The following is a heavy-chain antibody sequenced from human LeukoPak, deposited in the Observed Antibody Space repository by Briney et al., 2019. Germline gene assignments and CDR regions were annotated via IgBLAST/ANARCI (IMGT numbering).Heavy chain of an antibody. J-gene: IGHJ4*02. Sequence: SQTLSLTCAISGDSVSSNSAAWNWIRQSPSRGLEWLRRTYYRSTWYNEYAVSVKSRITINADTSKNQFALQLNSVTPEDTAVYYCTRGFGNPHGSYYFDYWGQGTLVTVSS. CDR3: TRGFGNPHGSYYFDY. CDR1: GDSVSSNSAA. V-gene: IGHV6-1*01. D-gene: IGHD3-10*01. CDR2: TYYRSTWYN.